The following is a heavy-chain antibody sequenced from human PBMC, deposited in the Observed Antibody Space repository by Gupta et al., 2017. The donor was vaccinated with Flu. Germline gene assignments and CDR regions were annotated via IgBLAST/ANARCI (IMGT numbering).Heavy chain of an antibody. CDR1: GFPFSSYG. J-gene: IGHJ6*02. D-gene: IGHD2-21*02. CDR3: AKVKVGLLPNYYYGMDV. Sequence: QVQLVESGGGVVQPGRSLRLSCAASGFPFSSYGMHWVRQAPGKGLEWVAGISYDGSNKYYADSVKGRFTISRDNSKNTLYLQMNSLRAEDTAVYYCAKVKVGLLPNYYYGMDVWGQGTTVTVSS. CDR2: ISYDGSNK. V-gene: IGHV3-30*18.